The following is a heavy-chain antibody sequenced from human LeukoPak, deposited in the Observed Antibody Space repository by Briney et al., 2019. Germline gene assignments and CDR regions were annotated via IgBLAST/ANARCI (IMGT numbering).Heavy chain of an antibody. CDR3: ARDRHYGSGSYYPDY. CDR2: INPSGGST. V-gene: IGHV1-46*01. J-gene: IGHJ4*02. CDR1: GYTFTSYY. D-gene: IGHD3-10*01. Sequence: GASVKVSCKASGYTFTSYYMHWVRQAPGQGLEWMGIINPSGGSTSYAQKFQGRVTMTRGTSTSTVYMELSSLRSEDTAVYYCARDRHYGSGSYYPDYWGQGTLVTVSS.